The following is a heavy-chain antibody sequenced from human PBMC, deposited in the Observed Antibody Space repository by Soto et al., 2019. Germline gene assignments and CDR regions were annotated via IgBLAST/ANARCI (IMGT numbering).Heavy chain of an antibody. CDR3: AKGGMFRDDCYGAAGYGMDV. CDR1: GFTFAEYD. Sequence: EVQLMESGGGLVQPGRSLRLSCAASGFTFAEYDMHWVRQAPGKGLEWVSGISWNSDNIGYAYSVKGRFTISRDNAKNSLYLEMNSLRPEDTALYYCAKGGMFRDDCYGAAGYGMDVWGQGTTVTVSS. CDR2: ISWNSDNI. V-gene: IGHV3-9*01. D-gene: IGHD2-21*01. J-gene: IGHJ6*02.